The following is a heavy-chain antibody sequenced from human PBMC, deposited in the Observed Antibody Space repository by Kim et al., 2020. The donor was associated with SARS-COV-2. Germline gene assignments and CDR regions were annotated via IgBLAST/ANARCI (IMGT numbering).Heavy chain of an antibody. CDR3: ARGIYQQQLDAFDI. V-gene: IGHV4-39*01. Sequence: NPSLKSRVSISVDTSKNQFSLKLSSVTAADTAVYYCARGIYQQQLDAFDIWGQGTMVTVSS. D-gene: IGHD6-13*01. J-gene: IGHJ3*02.